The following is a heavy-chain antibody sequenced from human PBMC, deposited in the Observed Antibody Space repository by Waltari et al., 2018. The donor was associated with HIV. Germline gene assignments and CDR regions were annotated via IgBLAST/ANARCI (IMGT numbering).Heavy chain of an antibody. Sequence: VKPGGSLRLSCATSGFTFSSYSMNWVRQAPGKGLEWVSSISGSPSYIYYADSVKGRFTISRDNAKNSLYLQMNSLRAEDTAVYYCARDPGGNYDSFAFDIWGQGTMVTVSS. CDR1: GFTFSSYS. CDR3: ARDPGGNYDSFAFDI. J-gene: IGHJ3*02. CDR2: ISGSPSYI. D-gene: IGHD3-22*01. V-gene: IGHV3-21*01.